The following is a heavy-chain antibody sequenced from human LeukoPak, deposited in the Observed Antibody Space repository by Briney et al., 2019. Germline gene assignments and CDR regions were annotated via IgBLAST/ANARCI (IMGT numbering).Heavy chain of an antibody. CDR1: GYTFMNHG. J-gene: IGHJ4*02. Sequence: ASVKVSCKASGYTFMNHGITWVRQAPGQGLEWIGWISPYDGNTKYAQNFQGRVIMTADTSTSTAYMELRSLRSDDTAVYFCARALEGYTFAYWGRGTLVTVSS. V-gene: IGHV1-18*01. CDR2: ISPYDGNT. CDR3: ARALEGYTFAY. D-gene: IGHD3-16*01.